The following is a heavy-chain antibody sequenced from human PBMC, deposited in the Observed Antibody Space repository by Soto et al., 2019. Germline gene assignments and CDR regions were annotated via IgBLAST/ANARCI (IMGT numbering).Heavy chain of an antibody. D-gene: IGHD3-22*01. J-gene: IGHJ4*02. CDR3: ARQLSMYYYDSSGYSDY. Sequence: QLQLQESGPGLVKPSETLSLTCTVSGGSISSSSYYWGWIRQPPGKGLEWIGSIYYSGSTSYNPSLKSRVTISVDTSKNQFSLKLSSVTAADTAVYYCARQLSMYYYDSSGYSDYWGQGTLVTVSS. V-gene: IGHV4-39*01. CDR2: IYYSGST. CDR1: GGSISSSSYY.